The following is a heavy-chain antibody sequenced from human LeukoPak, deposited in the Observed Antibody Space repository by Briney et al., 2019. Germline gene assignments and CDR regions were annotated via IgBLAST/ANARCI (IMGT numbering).Heavy chain of an antibody. Sequence: GGSLRLSCAASGFTFSSYWMSWVRQAPGQGMEWVANIKQDGSEKYYVDSVKGRFTISRDNTKNSLYLQMNSLRAEDTAVYYCARAPGDPPNYWGQGTLVTVSS. CDR1: GFTFSSYW. D-gene: IGHD4-17*01. V-gene: IGHV3-7*03. J-gene: IGHJ4*02. CDR2: IKQDGSEK. CDR3: ARAPGDPPNY.